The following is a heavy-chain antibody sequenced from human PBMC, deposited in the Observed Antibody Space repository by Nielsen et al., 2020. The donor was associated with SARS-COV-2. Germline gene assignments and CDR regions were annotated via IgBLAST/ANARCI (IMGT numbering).Heavy chain of an antibody. D-gene: IGHD6-19*01. J-gene: IGHJ6*01. Sequence: WIRQPPGKGLEWISVILGGGSTFYADSVKGRFTISRDNSKNTLYLQMNSLRAEDTAVYYCARDLIWLVKGVTYGMDVWGQGTTVTVSS. V-gene: IGHV3-66*01. CDR2: ILGGGST. CDR3: ARDLIWLVKGVTYGMDV.